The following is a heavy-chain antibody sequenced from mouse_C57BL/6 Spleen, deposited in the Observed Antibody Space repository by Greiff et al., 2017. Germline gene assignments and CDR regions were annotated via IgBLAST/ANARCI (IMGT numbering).Heavy chain of an antibody. CDR3: AKFYGSSYWYFDV. CDR1: GYTFTSYW. Sequence: VQLQQSGAELVKPGASVKLSCKASGYTFTSYWMQWVKQRPGQGLEWIGEIDPSDSYTNYKQKFKGKATLTVDTSSSTAYMQLSSLTSEDSAVYYCAKFYGSSYWYFDVWGTGTTVTVSS. V-gene: IGHV1-50*01. D-gene: IGHD1-1*01. CDR2: IDPSDSYT. J-gene: IGHJ1*03.